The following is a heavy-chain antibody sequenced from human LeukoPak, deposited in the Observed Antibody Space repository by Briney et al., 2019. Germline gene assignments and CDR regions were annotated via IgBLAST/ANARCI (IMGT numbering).Heavy chain of an antibody. D-gene: IGHD3-16*01. Sequence: ASVKVSCKASGYTFTGYYMHWVRQAPGQGLEWMGWINPNSGGTNYAQKFQGRVTMTRDTSISTAYMELSRLRSDDTAVYYCPRVWGSYNSHYYYYMDVWGKGTTVTASS. V-gene: IGHV1-2*02. CDR3: PRVWGSYNSHYYYYMDV. CDR2: INPNSGGT. CDR1: GYTFTGYY. J-gene: IGHJ6*03.